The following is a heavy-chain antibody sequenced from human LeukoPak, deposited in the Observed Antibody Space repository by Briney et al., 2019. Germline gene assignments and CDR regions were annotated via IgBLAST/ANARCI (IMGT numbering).Heavy chain of an antibody. Sequence: GGSLRLSCAASGFTFSDYYMSWIRQAPGKGLEWVSYISSSGSTIYYADSVKGRFTISRDNAKNSLYLQMNSLRAEDTAVYYCSRGPYCKSWYLDYLGQGTLVTVSS. J-gene: IGHJ4*02. CDR1: GFTFSDYY. D-gene: IGHD6-13*01. CDR2: ISSSGSTI. CDR3: SRGPYCKSWYLDY. V-gene: IGHV3-11*01.